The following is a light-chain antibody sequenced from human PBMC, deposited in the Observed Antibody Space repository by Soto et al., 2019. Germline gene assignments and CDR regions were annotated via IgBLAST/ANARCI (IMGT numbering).Light chain of an antibody. CDR2: EGT. Sequence: QSVLTQPASVSGSPGQSVTISCTGTNSDVESYNLVSWFRQHPGEAPKLIVYEGTKRPSGVSNGFSGSKSGNPASLTISGLQAEDEANYYCCSYDGTATVFGTGTKLTVL. CDR3: CSYDGTATV. CDR1: NSDVESYNL. J-gene: IGLJ1*01. V-gene: IGLV2-23*03.